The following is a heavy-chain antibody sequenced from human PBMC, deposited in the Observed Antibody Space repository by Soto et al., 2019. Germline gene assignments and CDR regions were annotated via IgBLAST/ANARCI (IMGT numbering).Heavy chain of an antibody. V-gene: IGHV4-31*01. J-gene: IGHJ4*02. CDR2: IYYSGST. CDR1: GGSISSGGYY. Sequence: QVQLQESGPGLVKPSQTLSLTCTVSGGSISSGGYYWSWIRQHPGKGLEWIGYIYYSGSTYYNPSLKRPVTNSVNTSKNQFSLKPRSGTAAGTAVDYWARECTAKAPDFDYWGQGTLVTVSS. D-gene: IGHD5-18*01. CDR3: ARECTAKAPDFDY.